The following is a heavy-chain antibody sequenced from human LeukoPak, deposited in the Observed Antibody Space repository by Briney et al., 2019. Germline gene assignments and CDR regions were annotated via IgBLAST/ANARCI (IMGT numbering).Heavy chain of an antibody. CDR2: IPSKTSGGTT. D-gene: IGHD3-10*01. CDR3: ADYYASGSYPP. Sequence: GGCLRLSCAASGFSFSNAWMKWVRQAPGKGLEWVGRIPSKTSGGTTDYATPVKGRFTISRDDSKNMLYLHMNSLQIEDTAVYYCADYYASGSYPPWGQGTLVTVSS. J-gene: IGHJ5*02. CDR1: GFSFSNAW. V-gene: IGHV3-15*07.